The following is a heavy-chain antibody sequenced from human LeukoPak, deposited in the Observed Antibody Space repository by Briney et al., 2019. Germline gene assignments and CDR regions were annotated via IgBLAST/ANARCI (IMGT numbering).Heavy chain of an antibody. V-gene: IGHV4-39*07. CDR1: GGSISTSNYY. J-gene: IGHJ4*02. Sequence: SETLSLTCTVSGGSISTSNYYWGWIRQPPGKGLEWIGNIFYSGSTYYSPSLRSQVTISLDTSRNEFSLKLNSVTAADTAVYYCARAYSSGLLDYWGQGTLVTVSS. CDR2: IFYSGST. CDR3: ARAYSSGLLDY. D-gene: IGHD3-22*01.